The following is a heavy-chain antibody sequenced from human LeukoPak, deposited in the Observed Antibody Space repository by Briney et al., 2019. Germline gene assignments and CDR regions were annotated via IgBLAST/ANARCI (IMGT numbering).Heavy chain of an antibody. CDR1: GFTFSRYW. V-gene: IGHV3-7*02. D-gene: IGHD2/OR15-2a*01. Sequence: PGGSLRLSCAASGFTFSRYWMNWVRQAPGKGLEWVAKIKQDGSEKYYVDAVKGRLTISRDNAENSLYLQMNSLRDEDTALYYCATGGSTFGYWGQGTLVTVSS. J-gene: IGHJ4*02. CDR3: ATGGSTFGY. CDR2: IKQDGSEK.